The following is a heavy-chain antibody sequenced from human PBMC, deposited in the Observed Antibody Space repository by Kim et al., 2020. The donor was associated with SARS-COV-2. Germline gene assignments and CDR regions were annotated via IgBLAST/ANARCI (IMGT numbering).Heavy chain of an antibody. V-gene: IGHV6-1*01. CDR2: N. J-gene: IGHJ6*02. D-gene: IGHD7-27*01. CDR3: ARGTGISGLDV. Sequence: NDYAPSVKSRITVNPATSKNQFSLQLNSMTPEDTALYYCARGTGISGLDVWGQGTTVTVSS.